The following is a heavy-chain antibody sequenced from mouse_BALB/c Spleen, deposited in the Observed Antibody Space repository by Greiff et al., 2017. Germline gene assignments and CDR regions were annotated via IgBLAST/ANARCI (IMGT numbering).Heavy chain of an antibody. D-gene: IGHD2-3*01. CDR3: ARFYDGYPYYAMDY. J-gene: IGHJ4*01. Sequence: EVQLVESGGGLVQPGGSRKLSCAASGFTFSSFGMHWVRQAPEKGLEWVAYISSGSSTIYYADTVKGRFTISRDNPKNTLFLQMTSLRSEDTAMYYCARFYDGYPYYAMDYWGQGTSVTVSS. V-gene: IGHV5-17*02. CDR1: GFTFSSFG. CDR2: ISSGSSTI.